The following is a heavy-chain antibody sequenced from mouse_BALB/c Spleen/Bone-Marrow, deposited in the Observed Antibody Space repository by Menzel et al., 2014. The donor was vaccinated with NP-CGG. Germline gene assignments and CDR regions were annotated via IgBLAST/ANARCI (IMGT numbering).Heavy chain of an antibody. J-gene: IGHJ2*01. Sequence: EVQLQQSGPELVKPGASVKISCKASGYSFTGYFMNWVMQSHGKSLEWIGRINPYNGDTFYNQKFKGKATLTVDKSSSTAHMELRSLASEDSAVYYCPSSFITTAYYFDYWGQGTTLTVSS. D-gene: IGHD1-2*01. CDR1: GYSFTGYF. CDR3: PSSFITTAYYFDY. CDR2: INPYNGDT. V-gene: IGHV1-20*02.